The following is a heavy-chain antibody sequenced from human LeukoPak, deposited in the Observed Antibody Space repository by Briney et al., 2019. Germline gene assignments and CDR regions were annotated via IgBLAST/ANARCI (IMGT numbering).Heavy chain of an antibody. Sequence: GGSLRLSCAASGFTFSSYSMNWVRQAPGKGLEWVANIKQDGSEKYYVDSVKGRFTISRDNAKNSLYLQMNSLRAEDTAVYYCARTRITMIESPYYFDYWGQGTLVTVSS. J-gene: IGHJ4*02. V-gene: IGHV3-7*01. CDR3: ARTRITMIESPYYFDY. D-gene: IGHD3-22*01. CDR1: GFTFSSYS. CDR2: IKQDGSEK.